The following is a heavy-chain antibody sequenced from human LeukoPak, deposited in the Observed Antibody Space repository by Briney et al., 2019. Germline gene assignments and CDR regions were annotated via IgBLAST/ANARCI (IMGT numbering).Heavy chain of an antibody. J-gene: IGHJ4*02. CDR2: IKQDGSEK. V-gene: IGHV3-7*01. CDR1: GFSVSTNY. D-gene: IGHD6-19*01. Sequence: PGGSLRLSCAASGFSVSTNYMNWVRQAPGKGLEWVANIKQDGSEKSYVDSVKGRFTISRDNTKNSLYLQMNSLRAEDTAVYFCAREWAGPSFDYWGQGTLVTVSS. CDR3: AREWAGPSFDY.